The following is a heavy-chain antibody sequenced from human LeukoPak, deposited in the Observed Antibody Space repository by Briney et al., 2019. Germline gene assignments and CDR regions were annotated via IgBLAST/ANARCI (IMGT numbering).Heavy chain of an antibody. CDR1: EFTFSSYG. V-gene: IGHV3-21*01. CDR3: ARGGQRMFDY. J-gene: IGHJ4*02. CDR2: ISSSSSYI. Sequence: TGGSLRLSCAASEFTFSSYGMHWVRQAPGKGLEWVSSISSSSSYIYYADSVKGRFTISRDNAKNSLFLQMSSLKAEDTAVYYCARGGQRMFDYWGQGTLVTVSS.